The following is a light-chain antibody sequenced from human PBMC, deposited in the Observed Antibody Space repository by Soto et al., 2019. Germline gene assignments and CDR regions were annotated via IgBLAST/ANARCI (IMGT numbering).Light chain of an antibody. Sequence: DIPMTQSPSTLSGSVGDRVTITCRASQTISSCLAWYQHKPGKAPKLLIYKASTLKSGVPSRFSGSGSGTEFTLTISSLQPDDFADYYCQHYNSYSEAFGQGTKVELK. CDR3: QHYNSYSEA. J-gene: IGKJ1*01. CDR2: KAS. V-gene: IGKV1-5*03. CDR1: QTISSC.